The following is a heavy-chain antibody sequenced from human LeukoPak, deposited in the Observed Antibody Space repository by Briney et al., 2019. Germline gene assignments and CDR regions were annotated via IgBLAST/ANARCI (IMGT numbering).Heavy chain of an antibody. J-gene: IGHJ4*02. CDR3: ARELNYYDSSGYYEGTDPFDY. V-gene: IGHV3-7*01. CDR2: INQDGSEK. CDR1: GFTFSSYC. D-gene: IGHD3-22*01. Sequence: GGSLRLSCAASGFTFSSYCMSWVRQAPGKGLEWVADINQDGSEKYYVDSVKGRFTISRDNAKNSLYLQMNSLRAEDTAVYYCARELNYYDSSGYYEGTDPFDYWGQGTLVTVSS.